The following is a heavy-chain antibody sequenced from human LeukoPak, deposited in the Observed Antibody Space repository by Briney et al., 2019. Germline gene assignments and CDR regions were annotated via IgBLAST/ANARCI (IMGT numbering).Heavy chain of an antibody. CDR1: GFTFRDYY. Sequence: GSLRLSFAASGFTFRDYYMSWIRQAPGEGLEGGSYLSSSGSTIYYADSVKGRFTISRDNAKNSLYLQMNSLRAEDTAVYYCATGNYDSSGQYYFDYWGQGTLVTVSS. CDR2: LSSSGSTI. CDR3: ATGNYDSSGQYYFDY. J-gene: IGHJ4*02. V-gene: IGHV3-11*01. D-gene: IGHD3-22*01.